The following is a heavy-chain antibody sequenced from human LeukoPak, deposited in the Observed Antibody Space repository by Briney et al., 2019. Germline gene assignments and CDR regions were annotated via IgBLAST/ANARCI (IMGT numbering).Heavy chain of an antibody. V-gene: IGHV4-34*01. CDR3: ARAPWYDILTGYYEYYFDY. Sequence: SETLSLTCAVYGGSFSGYYRSWIRQPPGKGLEWIGEINHSGSTNYNPSLKSRVTISVDTSKNQFSLKLSSVTAADTAVYYCARAPWYDILTGYYEYYFDYWGQGTLVTVSS. CDR2: INHSGST. CDR1: GGSFSGYY. D-gene: IGHD3-9*01. J-gene: IGHJ4*02.